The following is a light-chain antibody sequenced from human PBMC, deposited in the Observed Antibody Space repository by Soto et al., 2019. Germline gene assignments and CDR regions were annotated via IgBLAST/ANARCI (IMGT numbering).Light chain of an antibody. CDR3: QERSNWPLLT. Sequence: EIVLTQSPATLSLSPGERATLSCRASQSVGRYLAWYQQKPGQAPRLLIYDASIRATGIPARFSGSGSGTDFTLTSRSLEPEDFAVYYCQERSNWPLLTFGGGTKVEIK. J-gene: IGKJ4*01. CDR1: QSVGRY. V-gene: IGKV3-11*01. CDR2: DAS.